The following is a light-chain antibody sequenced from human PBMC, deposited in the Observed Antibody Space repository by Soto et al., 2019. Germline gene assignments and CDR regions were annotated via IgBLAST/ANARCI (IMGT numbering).Light chain of an antibody. Sequence: EVVMTQSPDTLSVSPGETATLSCRASQSVRSNLAWYQQKLGQAPRLLIYGASTRATGISARFSGSGSGTEFTLTITSLQSEDFAIYYCQQYNNWPRTFGQGTKVDIK. CDR2: GAS. CDR1: QSVRSN. CDR3: QQYNNWPRT. V-gene: IGKV3-15*01. J-gene: IGKJ1*01.